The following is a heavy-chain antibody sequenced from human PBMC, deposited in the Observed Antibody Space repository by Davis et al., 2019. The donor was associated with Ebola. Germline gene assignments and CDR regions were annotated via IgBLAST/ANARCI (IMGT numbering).Heavy chain of an antibody. CDR1: GGSISSGGYY. V-gene: IGHV4-31*03. CDR3: ARRLWYSSSANWYFDL. Sequence: SETLSLTCTVSGGSISSGGYYWSWIRQHPGKGLEWIGYIYYSGSTYYNPSLKSRVTISVDTSKNQFSLKLSSVTAADTAVYYCARRLWYSSSANWYFDLWGRGTPVTVSS. D-gene: IGHD6-6*01. J-gene: IGHJ2*01. CDR2: IYYSGST.